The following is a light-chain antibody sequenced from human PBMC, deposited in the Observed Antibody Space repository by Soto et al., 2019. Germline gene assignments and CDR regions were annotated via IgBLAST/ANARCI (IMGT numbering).Light chain of an antibody. J-gene: IGKJ4*01. CDR2: AAS. CDR1: QDIAIY. Sequence: IQLTQSPSSLSASVGDRVTITCRASQDIAIYLAWYQQKPGEAPKLLIYAASTLYGGVPSRFSGSGSGTDFALTITSLQAEDFATYYCQQCLNWPAFGGGTKVEIK. CDR3: QQCLNWPA. V-gene: IGKV1-9*01.